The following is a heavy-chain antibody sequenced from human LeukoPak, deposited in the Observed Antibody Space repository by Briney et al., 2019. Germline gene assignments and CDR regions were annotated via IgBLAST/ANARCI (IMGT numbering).Heavy chain of an antibody. Sequence: ASVKVSCKASGYTFTNYGITWVRQAPGQGLEWMGWISGYQGSTKYAQNFQGRVTMTIDTSTSTAYMDLRSLRSDYTSIYFCARSDLGTITAGPFNWGQGTLVAVSS. CDR2: ISGYQGST. V-gene: IGHV1-18*01. CDR3: ARSDLGTITAGPFN. J-gene: IGHJ4*02. CDR1: GYTFTNYG. D-gene: IGHD5-24*01.